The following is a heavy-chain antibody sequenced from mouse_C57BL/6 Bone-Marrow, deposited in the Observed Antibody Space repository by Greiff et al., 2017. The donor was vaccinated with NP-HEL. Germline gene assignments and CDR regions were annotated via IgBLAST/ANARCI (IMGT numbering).Heavy chain of an antibody. CDR1: GYTFTDYY. V-gene: IGHV1-19*01. CDR2: INPYNGGT. D-gene: IGHD2-4*01. J-gene: IGHJ3*01. CDR3: ARPYDYDDLAGFAY. Sequence: EVQLQQSGPVLVKPGASVKMSCKASGYTFTDYYMNWVKQSHGKSLEWIGVINPYNGGTSYNQKFKGKATLTVDKSSSTAYMELNSLTSEDSAFYYCARPYDYDDLAGFAYWGQGTLVTVSA.